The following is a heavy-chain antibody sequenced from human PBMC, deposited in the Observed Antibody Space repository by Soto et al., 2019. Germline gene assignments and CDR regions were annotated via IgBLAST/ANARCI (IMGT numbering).Heavy chain of an antibody. CDR1: GFTFRSYE. CDR3: ARPRAFDGYDGGYFFDL. J-gene: IGHJ4*02. CDR2: ISSRATGI. V-gene: IGHV3-48*03. D-gene: IGHD5-12*01. Sequence: EVKLVESGGGLVQPGGSLRISCAASGFTFRSYEMNWVRQAPGKGLEWVSYISSRATGIFYADSVKGRFTTSRDDANNSLYLQMNSLRGEDTAVYYCARPRAFDGYDGGYFFDLWGQGTVVTVSS.